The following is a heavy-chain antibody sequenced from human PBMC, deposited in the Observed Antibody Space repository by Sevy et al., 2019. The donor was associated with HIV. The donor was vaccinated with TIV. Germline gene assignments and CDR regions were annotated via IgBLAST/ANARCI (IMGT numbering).Heavy chain of an antibody. CDR3: TRDQWGHGSARFYFAF. Sequence: GGSLRLSCAASGFTVNSNSMSWVRQAPGKGLEWVSVISGGINTYYADSVKGRFTISRDNSENTLYLQMNSLKAEDTAVYYCTRDQWGHGSARFYFAFWGQGTLVTVSS. J-gene: IGHJ4*02. V-gene: IGHV3-53*01. CDR1: GFTVNSNS. CDR2: ISGGINT. D-gene: IGHD3-10*01.